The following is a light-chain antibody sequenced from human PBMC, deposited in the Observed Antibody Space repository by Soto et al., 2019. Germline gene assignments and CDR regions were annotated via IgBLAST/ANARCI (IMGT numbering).Light chain of an antibody. CDR1: SSDVGRYKY. CDR3: CSYADSYTWM. V-gene: IGLV2-11*01. J-gene: IGLJ3*02. Sequence: QSALTQPRSVSGSPGQSITISCTGTSSDVGRYKYVFWYQQHPGKAPKLMIYDVSERPSGVPDRFSGSKSGNTASLTISGLQAEDEADYYCCSYADSYTWMFGGGTKLTVL. CDR2: DVS.